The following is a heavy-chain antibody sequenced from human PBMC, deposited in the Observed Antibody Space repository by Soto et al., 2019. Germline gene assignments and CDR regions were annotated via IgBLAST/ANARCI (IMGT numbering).Heavy chain of an antibody. Sequence: CKGSGYSFTSYWIGWVRQMPGKGLEWMGIIYPGDSDTRYSPSFQGQVTISADKSISTAYLQWSSLKASDTAMYYCARRGGYSYVGHYGMDVWGQGTTVTSP. D-gene: IGHD5-18*01. V-gene: IGHV5-51*01. CDR3: ARRGGYSYVGHYGMDV. J-gene: IGHJ6*02. CDR2: IYPGDSDT. CDR1: GYSFTSYW.